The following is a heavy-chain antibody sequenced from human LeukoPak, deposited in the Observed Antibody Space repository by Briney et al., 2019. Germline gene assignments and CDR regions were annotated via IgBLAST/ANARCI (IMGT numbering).Heavy chain of an antibody. Sequence: SETLSLTCTVSGGSISSYYWSWIRQPPGKGLEWIGYIYNSGSTNYNPSLKSRVIISVDTSKNQFSLKLSSVTAADTAVYYCARAYSSSWYYWYFDLWGRGTLVTASS. CDR1: GGSISSYY. J-gene: IGHJ2*01. V-gene: IGHV4-59*01. D-gene: IGHD6-13*01. CDR3: ARAYSSSWYYWYFDL. CDR2: IYNSGST.